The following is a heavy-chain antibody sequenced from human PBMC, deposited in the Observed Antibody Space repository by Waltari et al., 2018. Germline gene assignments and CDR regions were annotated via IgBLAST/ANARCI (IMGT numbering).Heavy chain of an antibody. D-gene: IGHD6-13*01. CDR1: GGSISSSRSY. Sequence: QLQLQEAGPGLVTPSETLSLTCTVSGGSISSSRSYWGGIRQPPGKGLEWIGSIYYSGSTYYNPSLKSRVTISVDTSKNQFSLKLSSVTAADTAVYYCAREVAGGAYWGQGTLVTVSS. V-gene: IGHV4-39*07. CDR3: AREVAGGAY. J-gene: IGHJ4*02. CDR2: IYYSGST.